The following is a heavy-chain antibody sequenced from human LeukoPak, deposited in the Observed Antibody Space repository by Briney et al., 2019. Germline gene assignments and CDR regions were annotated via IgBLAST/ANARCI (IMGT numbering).Heavy chain of an antibody. CDR3: ARGLYYYDSSGYYVVLWFDP. V-gene: IGHV1-2*02. J-gene: IGHJ5*02. D-gene: IGHD3-22*01. Sequence: GASVKVSCKASGYTFTGYYMHWVRQAPGQGLEWMGWINPNSGGTNYAQKFQGRVTMTRDTSISTAYMELSRLSSDDTAVYYCARGLYYYDSSGYYVVLWFDPWGQGTLVTVSS. CDR1: GYTFTGYY. CDR2: INPNSGGT.